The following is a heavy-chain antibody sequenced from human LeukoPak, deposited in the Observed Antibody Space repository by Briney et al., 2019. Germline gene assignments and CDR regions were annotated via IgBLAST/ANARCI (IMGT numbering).Heavy chain of an antibody. D-gene: IGHD3-16*01. Sequence: SETLSLTCTVSGGSVSSYYWTWIRQPAGKGLEWIGRIYSSGSTNYNPSLQSRVTMSLDTSKNQFFLKLRSVTAADTAVYYCARDWGYCDYWDQGTLVTVSS. CDR1: GGSVSSYY. V-gene: IGHV4-4*07. J-gene: IGHJ4*02. CDR2: IYSSGST. CDR3: ARDWGYCDY.